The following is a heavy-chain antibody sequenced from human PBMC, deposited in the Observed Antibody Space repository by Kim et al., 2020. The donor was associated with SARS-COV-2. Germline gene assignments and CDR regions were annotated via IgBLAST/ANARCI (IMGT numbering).Heavy chain of an antibody. CDR2: ISYDEVSK. CDR1: GFGFSNYP. V-gene: IGHV3-30-3*01. CDR3: ARDRALRSPPPHWASNNFDL. D-gene: IGHD3-10*01. J-gene: IGHJ5*02. Sequence: GGSLRLSCVASGFGFSNYPMHWVRQAPGKGLEWLAIISYDEVSKVQSDSVKGRFTISRDNSMNTVYLQLESLTSADTAVYYCARDRALRSPPPHWASNNFDLWGHGTLVIVSS.